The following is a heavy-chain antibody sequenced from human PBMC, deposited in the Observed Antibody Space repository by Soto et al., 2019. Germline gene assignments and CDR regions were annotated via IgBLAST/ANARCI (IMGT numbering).Heavy chain of an antibody. CDR2: INPNSGGT. D-gene: IGHD3-16*02. J-gene: IGHJ3*02. CDR3: ARGMSYDYVWGSYRASGAKTSDAFDI. Sequence: GASVKVSCKASGYTFTSYAMHWVRQAPGQRLEWMGWINPNSGGTNYAQKFQGWVTMTRDTSISTAYMELSRLRSDDTAVYYCARGMSYDYVWGSYRASGAKTSDAFDIWGQGTMVTVSS. V-gene: IGHV1-2*04. CDR1: GYTFTSYA.